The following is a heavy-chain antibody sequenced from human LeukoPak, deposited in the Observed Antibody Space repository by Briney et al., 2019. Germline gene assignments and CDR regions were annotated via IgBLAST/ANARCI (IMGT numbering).Heavy chain of an antibody. CDR1: GFTFSSYG. Sequence: PGGSLRLSCADSGFTFSSYGMHWVRQAPGKGLEWVAVISYDGSNKYYADSVKGRFTISRDNSKNTLYLQMNSLRAEDTAVYYCAKDGSGWYYGTDYWGQGTLVTVSS. CDR2: ISYDGSNK. V-gene: IGHV3-30*18. D-gene: IGHD6-19*01. CDR3: AKDGSGWYYGTDY. J-gene: IGHJ4*02.